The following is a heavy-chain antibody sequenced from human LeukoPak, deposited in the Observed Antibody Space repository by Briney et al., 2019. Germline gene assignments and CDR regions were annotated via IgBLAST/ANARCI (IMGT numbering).Heavy chain of an antibody. D-gene: IGHD6-19*01. CDR1: GGSFSGYY. Sequence: SETLSLTCAVYGGSFSGYYWSWIRQPPGKGLEWIGEINHSGSTNYNPSLKSRVTISVDTSKNQFSLKLNSVTAADTAVYYCARGRLMPDSIAVAGQEFDYWGQGTLVTVSS. CDR2: INHSGST. J-gene: IGHJ4*02. CDR3: ARGRLMPDSIAVAGQEFDY. V-gene: IGHV4-34*01.